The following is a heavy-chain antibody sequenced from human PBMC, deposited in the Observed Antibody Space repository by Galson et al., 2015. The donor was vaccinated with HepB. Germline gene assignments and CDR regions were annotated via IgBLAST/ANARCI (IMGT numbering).Heavy chain of an antibody. Sequence: SVKVSCKASGYTFTSYAMNWVRQAPGQGLEWMGWINTNTGNPTYAQGFTGRFVFSLDTSVSTAYLQISSLKAEDTAVYYCARVVHPGGYSSGWWSYWGQGTLVTVSS. CDR1: GYTFTSYA. V-gene: IGHV7-4-1*02. CDR3: ARVVHPGGYSSGWWSY. CDR2: INTNTGNP. D-gene: IGHD6-19*01. J-gene: IGHJ4*02.